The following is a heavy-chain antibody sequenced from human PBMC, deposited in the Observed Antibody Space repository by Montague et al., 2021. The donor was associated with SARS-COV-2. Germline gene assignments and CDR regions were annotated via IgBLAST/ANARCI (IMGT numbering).Heavy chain of an antibody. Sequence: TLSLTCTVSGGSISSGSYYWSWIRQPAGKGLEWIGRIYNSGTTDYSFSLKSRVTISVDTSKNQFSLKLTSVTAADTAVYYCARAHSGGWAHLDNWGQGSLVTVSS. CDR1: GGSISSGSYY. V-gene: IGHV4-61*02. J-gene: IGHJ4*02. D-gene: IGHD5-12*01. CDR3: ARAHSGGWAHLDN. CDR2: IYNSGTT.